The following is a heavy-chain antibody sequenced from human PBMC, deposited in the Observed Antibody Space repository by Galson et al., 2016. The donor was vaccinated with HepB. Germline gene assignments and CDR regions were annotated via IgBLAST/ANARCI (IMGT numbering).Heavy chain of an antibody. V-gene: IGHV3-7*01. D-gene: IGHD4-17*01. Sequence: SLRLSCATSGFTFSSYWMTWVRQAPGKGLEWVANINQDGSEKYYVGSVEGRFTISRDNAKNSLYLQMDSLRAEDTAVYYCARSGEPSWGQGTLVTVSS. CDR1: GFTFSSYW. J-gene: IGHJ5*02. CDR3: ARSGEPS. CDR2: INQDGSEK.